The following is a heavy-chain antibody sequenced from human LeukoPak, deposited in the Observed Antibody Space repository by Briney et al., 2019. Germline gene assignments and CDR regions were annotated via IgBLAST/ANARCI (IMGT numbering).Heavy chain of an antibody. CDR2: IYYSGST. CDR3: ARQSTFYSGYIYWFDP. Sequence: SETLSLTCAVYGGSFSGYYWSWIRQPPGKGLEWIGSIYYSGSTYYNPSLKSRVTISVDTSKNQFSLKLSSVTAADTAVYYCARQSTFYSGYIYWFDPWGQGTLVTVSS. CDR1: GGSFSGYY. J-gene: IGHJ5*02. V-gene: IGHV4-34*01. D-gene: IGHD5-18*01.